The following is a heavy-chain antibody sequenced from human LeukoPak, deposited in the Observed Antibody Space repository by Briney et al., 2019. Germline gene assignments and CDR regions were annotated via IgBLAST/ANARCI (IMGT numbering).Heavy chain of an antibody. CDR1: GGSFSGYH. CDR2: INHSGST. J-gene: IGHJ2*01. V-gene: IGHV4-34*01. Sequence: PSETLSLTCAVYGGSFSGYHWSWIRQPPGKGLEWIGEINHSGSTNYNPSLKSRVTISVDTSKNQFSLKLSSVTAADTAVYYCARHLKYYYDSSGFNWYFDLWGRGTLVTVSS. CDR3: ARHLKYYYDSSGFNWYFDL. D-gene: IGHD3-22*01.